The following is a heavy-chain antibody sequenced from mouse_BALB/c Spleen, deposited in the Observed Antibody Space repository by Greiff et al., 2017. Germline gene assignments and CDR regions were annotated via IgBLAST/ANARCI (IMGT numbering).Heavy chain of an antibody. CDR3: NADCSYGGD. Sequence: EVQLQQSGAELVRSGASVKLSCTASGFNINDYYMHWVKQRPEQGLEWIGWIDPENGDTEYAPKFQGKATMAADTSSNTAYLQLSSLTSEDTAVYYCNADCSYGGDWGEGTTLTVSS. J-gene: IGHJ2*01. CDR1: GFNINDYY. V-gene: IGHV14-4*02. CDR2: IDPENGDT. D-gene: IGHD1-1*01.